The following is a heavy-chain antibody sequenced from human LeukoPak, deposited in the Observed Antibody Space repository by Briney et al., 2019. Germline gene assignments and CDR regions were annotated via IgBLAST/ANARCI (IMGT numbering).Heavy chain of an antibody. CDR2: ISGNADNT. D-gene: IGHD3-3*01. CDR1: GFTFSSYA. J-gene: IGHJ4*02. Sequence: GASLRLSCAASGFTFSSYAMSWVRQAPGKGLEWVSTISGNADNTYYADSVKGRFTISRDNSRNTLYLQMNSLRAEDTAVYFWAKVSVEWFPTHYFNNGAREPRATVPP. V-gene: IGHV3-23*01. CDR3: AKVSVEWFPTHYFNN.